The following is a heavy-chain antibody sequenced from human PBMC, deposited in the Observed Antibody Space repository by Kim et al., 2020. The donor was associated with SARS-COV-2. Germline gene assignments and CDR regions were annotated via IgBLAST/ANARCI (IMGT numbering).Heavy chain of an antibody. CDR3: ARAPLRITMVRGDYRYLDAFDI. V-gene: IGHV4-31*03. Sequence: SETLSLTCTVSGGSISSGGYYWSWIRQHPGKGLEWIGYIYYSGSTYYNPSLKSRVTIAVDTSKNQFSLKLSSVTAADTAVYYCARAPLRITMVRGDYRYLDAFDIWGQGTMVTVSS. J-gene: IGHJ3*02. CDR1: GGSISSGGYY. CDR2: IYYSGST. D-gene: IGHD3-10*01.